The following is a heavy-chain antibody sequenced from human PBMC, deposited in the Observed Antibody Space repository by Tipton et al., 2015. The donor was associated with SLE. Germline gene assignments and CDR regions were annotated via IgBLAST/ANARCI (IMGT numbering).Heavy chain of an antibody. D-gene: IGHD4-17*01. CDR3: AREHENGDVFDQ. J-gene: IGHJ4*02. V-gene: IGHV4-61*02. CDR1: GASINSGTYD. CDR2: IFTDGST. Sequence: TLSLTCTVSGASINSGTYDWTWIRQPAGTGLEWIGRIFTDGSTNYDRSLRSRATISLDTSKNQFSLKLSSVTAADTAVYYCAREHENGDVFDQWGQGTLVTVSS.